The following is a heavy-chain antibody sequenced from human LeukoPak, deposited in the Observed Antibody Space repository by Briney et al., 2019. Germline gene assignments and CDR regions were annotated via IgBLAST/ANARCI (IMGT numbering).Heavy chain of an antibody. Sequence: PGRSLRLSCASSGFTFSSYGMHWVRQAPGKGLEWVAFIRYDGTNKYYADSVKGRFTISRDNSKNTLYLQVNSLRAEDRAVYYCAARISGYVYYYMDVWGKGTTVTVSS. J-gene: IGHJ6*03. CDR2: IRYDGTNK. CDR1: GFTFSSYG. V-gene: IGHV3-30*02. D-gene: IGHD5-12*01. CDR3: AARISGYVYYYMDV.